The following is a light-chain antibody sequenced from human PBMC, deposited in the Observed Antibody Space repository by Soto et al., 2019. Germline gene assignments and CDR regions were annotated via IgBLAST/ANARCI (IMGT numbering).Light chain of an antibody. J-gene: IGLJ1*01. Sequence: QSALTQPASVSGSLGQSITISCTGTTRDIAGYNYISWYQQLPGEAPKLMIYQVTIRPSGISNRFSGSKSGNTASLTISGLQAEDEADYYCTSFSSSTSLYVFGTGTKVTVL. CDR2: QVT. CDR1: TRDIAGYNY. V-gene: IGLV2-14*01. CDR3: TSFSSSTSLYV.